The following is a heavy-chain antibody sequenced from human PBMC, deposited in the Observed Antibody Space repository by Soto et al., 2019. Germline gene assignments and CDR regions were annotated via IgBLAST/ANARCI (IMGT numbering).Heavy chain of an antibody. D-gene: IGHD2-15*01. V-gene: IGHV4-34*12. CDR2: FIHSGST. Sequence: SETLSLTCAVYGGSFSGYYWSWIRQPPGKGLEWIGEFIHSGSTNYNPSLKSRVTISVDTSKNQFSLKLSSVTAADTAVYYCARSVPDIVVVVAASRRRYFDYWGQGTLVTVSS. CDR1: GGSFSGYY. J-gene: IGHJ4*02. CDR3: ARSVPDIVVVVAASRRRYFDY.